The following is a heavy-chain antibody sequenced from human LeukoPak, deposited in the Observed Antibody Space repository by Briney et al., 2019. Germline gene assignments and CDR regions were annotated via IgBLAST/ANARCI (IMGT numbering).Heavy chain of an antibody. CDR1: GFTFSSYS. CDR2: ISSSSSYI. J-gene: IGHJ5*02. V-gene: IGHV3-21*04. CDR3: AAGYCSSTSCSVLGRGFDP. D-gene: IGHD2-2*01. Sequence: GGSLRLSCAASGFTFSSYSMNWVRQAPGKGLEWVSSISSSSSYIYYADSVKGRFTISRDNSKNTLYLQMNSLRAEDTAVYYSAAGYCSSTSCSVLGRGFDPWGQGTLVTVSS.